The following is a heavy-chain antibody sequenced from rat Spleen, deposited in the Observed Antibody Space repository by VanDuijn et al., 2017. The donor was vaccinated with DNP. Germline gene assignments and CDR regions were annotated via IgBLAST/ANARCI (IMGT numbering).Heavy chain of an antibody. V-gene: IGHV5-25*01. J-gene: IGHJ2*01. D-gene: IGHD1-6*01. Sequence: EVQLVESGGGLVQPGRSLKLSCAASGFTFSDYDMAWVRQAPTKGLEWVASISTSGGNTSYRDSVKGRFTVSRDNAKSTLYLQMDSLRSEDTATYYCARCVYYGLLLRGHFDYWGQGVMVTVSS. CDR1: GFTFSDYD. CDR2: ISTSGGNT. CDR3: ARCVYYGLLLRGHFDY.